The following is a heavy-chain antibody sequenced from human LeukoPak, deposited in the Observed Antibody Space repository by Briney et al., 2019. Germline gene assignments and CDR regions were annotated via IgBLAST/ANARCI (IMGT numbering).Heavy chain of an antibody. CDR1: GGSISSYY. J-gene: IGHJ6*04. D-gene: IGHD2-15*01. CDR3: ARAPRSIGYYGMDV. Sequence: SETLSLTCTVSGGSISSYYWSWIRQPPGKGLEWIGYIYYSGSTNYNPSLKSRVTISVDTSKNQFSLKLSSVTAADTAVYYCARAPRSIGYYGMDVWGKGTTVTVS. V-gene: IGHV4-59*01. CDR2: IYYSGST.